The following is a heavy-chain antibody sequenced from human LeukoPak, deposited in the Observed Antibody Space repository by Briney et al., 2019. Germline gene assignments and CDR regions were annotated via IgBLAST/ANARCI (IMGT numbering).Heavy chain of an antibody. V-gene: IGHV3-21*06. CDR3: ARSALRSHDY. J-gene: IGHJ4*02. D-gene: IGHD4-17*01. Sequence: GGSLRLSCAVSGFDFSGYSMNWVRQAPGKEPEWFASITSGSTSIYFRDSLKGRFTISRDNAQNTLFLQMNGLRAEDSAVYYCARSALRSHDYWGQGTLVTVSS. CDR2: ITSGSTSI. CDR1: GFDFSGYS.